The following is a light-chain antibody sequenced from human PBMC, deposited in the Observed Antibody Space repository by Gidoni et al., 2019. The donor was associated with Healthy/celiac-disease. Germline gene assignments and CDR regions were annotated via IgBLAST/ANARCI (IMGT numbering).Light chain of an antibody. CDR1: SSDVGGSNS. CDR2: AVS. V-gene: IGLV2-11*01. CDR3: CSYAGSYTLEV. Sequence: QSALTQPRSVTGSPGQSVTSSCTGTSSDVGGSNSVSGYQQQPGNAPKLMIYAVSTRPSGVPARCSCSKSCNPASLTISGLQAEDEADYYCCSYAGSYTLEVFGGGTKLTVL. J-gene: IGLJ3*02.